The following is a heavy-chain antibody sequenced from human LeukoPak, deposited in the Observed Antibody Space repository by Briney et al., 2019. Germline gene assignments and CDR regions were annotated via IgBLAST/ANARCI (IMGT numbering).Heavy chain of an antibody. CDR2: ISASGGST. CDR1: GFTLSSYA. V-gene: IGHV3-23*01. Sequence: GGSLRLSCAASGFTLSSYAMSWVRQAPGKGLEWVSSISASGGSTNYADSVKGRFTISRDNSKNTLYLQMNSLRAEDTAVYYCAKDSVLRFLEWSTYNWFDPWGQGTLVTVSS. CDR3: AKDSVLRFLEWSTYNWFDP. D-gene: IGHD3-3*01. J-gene: IGHJ5*02.